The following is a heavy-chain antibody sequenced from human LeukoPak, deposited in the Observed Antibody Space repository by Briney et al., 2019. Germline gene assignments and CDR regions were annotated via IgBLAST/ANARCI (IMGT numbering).Heavy chain of an antibody. CDR1: GGSISSGDYY. D-gene: IGHD3-10*01. CDR3: ARTPVLYYFGSGSFDY. Sequence: PSQTLSLTCTVSGGSISSGDYYWSWIRQPPGKGLEWIGYIYYSGSTYYNPSLKSRVTISLDTSKNQFSLKLSSVTATDTAVYYCARTPVLYYFGSGSFDYWGLGTLVTVSS. CDR2: IYYSGST. V-gene: IGHV4-30-4*01. J-gene: IGHJ4*02.